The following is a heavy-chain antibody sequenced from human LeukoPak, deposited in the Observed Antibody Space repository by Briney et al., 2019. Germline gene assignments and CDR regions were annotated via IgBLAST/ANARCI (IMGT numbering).Heavy chain of an antibody. CDR3: ARVTYSSGWLGHNWFDP. J-gene: IGHJ5*02. V-gene: IGHV1-18*01. D-gene: IGHD6-19*01. CDR2: ISAYNGNT. Sequence: VASVKVSCKASGYTFTSYGISWVRHAPGQGLELMGWISAYNGNTNYAQKHQDRVTMTTDTSTSTAYMELRSLRSDDTAVYYCARVTYSSGWLGHNWFDPWGQGTLVTVSS. CDR1: GYTFTSYG.